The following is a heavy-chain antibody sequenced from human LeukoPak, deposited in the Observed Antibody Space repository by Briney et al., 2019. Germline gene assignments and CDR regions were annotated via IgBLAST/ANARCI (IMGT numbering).Heavy chain of an antibody. Sequence: SETLSLTCTVSGGSISGYYWSWIRQPPGKGLEWIGEINHSGSTNYNPSLKSRVTISVDTSKNQFSLKLSSVTAADTAVYYCARGPITMIVVVTRGDAFDIWGQGTMVTVSS. J-gene: IGHJ3*02. CDR1: GGSISGYY. CDR3: ARGPITMIVVVTRGDAFDI. V-gene: IGHV4-34*01. D-gene: IGHD3-22*01. CDR2: INHSGST.